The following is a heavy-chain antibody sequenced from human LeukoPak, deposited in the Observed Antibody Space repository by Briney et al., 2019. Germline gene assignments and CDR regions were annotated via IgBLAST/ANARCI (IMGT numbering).Heavy chain of an antibody. J-gene: IGHJ1*01. D-gene: IGHD3-22*01. CDR1: GFTFSSYG. CDR2: IWYDGSNK. CDR3: AKGPIKEKLLRSGYYEH. Sequence: PGGSLRLSCAASGFTFSSYGMHWVRQAPGKGLEWVAVIWYDGSNKYYADSVKGRFTISRDNSKNTLYLQMNSLRAEDTAVYNCAKGPIKEKLLRSGYYEHWGQGTLVTVSS. V-gene: IGHV3-33*06.